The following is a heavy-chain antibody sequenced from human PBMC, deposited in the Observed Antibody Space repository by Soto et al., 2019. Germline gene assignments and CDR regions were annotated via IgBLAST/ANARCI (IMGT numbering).Heavy chain of an antibody. CDR3: ARSDYYDSSGYID. V-gene: IGHV3-30-3*01. J-gene: IGHJ4*02. CDR1: GFTFSSYA. CDR2: ISYDGSNK. Sequence: QVQLVESGGGVVQPGRSLRLSCAASGFTFSSYAMHWVRPAPGKGLEWVAVISYDGSNKYYADSVKGRFTISRDNSKNTLYLQMNSLRAEDTAVYYCARSDYYDSSGYIDWGQGTLVTVSS. D-gene: IGHD3-22*01.